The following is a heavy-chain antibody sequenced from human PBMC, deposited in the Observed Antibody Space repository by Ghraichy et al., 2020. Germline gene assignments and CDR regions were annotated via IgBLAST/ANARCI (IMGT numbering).Heavy chain of an antibody. J-gene: IGHJ4*02. Sequence: GGSLRLSCAASGFNFNNYAMNWVRQAPGKGLEWVSYISSTSAIYYADSVRGRFTISRDNAKNSLYLQVNSLRDEDAAVYYCARDYNWAFDHWGQGAMVTVSS. V-gene: IGHV3-48*02. CDR1: GFNFNNYA. CDR3: ARDYNWAFDH. D-gene: IGHD1-20*01. CDR2: ISSTSAI.